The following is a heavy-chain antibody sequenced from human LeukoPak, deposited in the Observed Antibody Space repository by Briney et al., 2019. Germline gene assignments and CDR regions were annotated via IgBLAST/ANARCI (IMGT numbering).Heavy chain of an antibody. CDR1: GFTFSSYG. Sequence: GGSLRLSCAASGFTFSSYGMHWVRQASGKGLEWVAVISYDGSNKYYADSVKGRFTISRDNSKNTLYLQMNSLRAEDTAVYYCAKDLTTMIVVAFDYWGQGTLVTVSS. J-gene: IGHJ4*02. CDR2: ISYDGSNK. CDR3: AKDLTTMIVVAFDY. V-gene: IGHV3-30*18. D-gene: IGHD3-22*01.